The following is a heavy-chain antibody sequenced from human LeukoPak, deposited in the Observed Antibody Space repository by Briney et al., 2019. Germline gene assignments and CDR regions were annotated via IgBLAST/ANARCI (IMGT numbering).Heavy chain of an antibody. Sequence: ASVKVSCKASGGTFSSYAISWVRQAPGQGLEWMGGIIPIFGTANYAQKFQGRVTMTEDTSTDTAYMELSSLRSEDTAVYYCATATYYDYYYYYGMDVWGQGTTVTVSS. J-gene: IGHJ6*02. CDR1: GGTFSSYA. V-gene: IGHV1-69*06. CDR3: ATATYYDYYYYYGMDV. D-gene: IGHD3-3*01. CDR2: IIPIFGTA.